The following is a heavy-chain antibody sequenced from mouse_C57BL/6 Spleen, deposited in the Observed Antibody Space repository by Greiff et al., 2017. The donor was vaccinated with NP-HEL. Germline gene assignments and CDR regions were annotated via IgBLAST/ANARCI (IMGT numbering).Heavy chain of an antibody. V-gene: IGHV1-52*01. CDR2: IDPSDSET. Sequence: VQLQQPGAELVRPGSSVKLSCKASGYTFTSYWMHWVKQRPIQGLEWIGNIDPSDSETHYNQKFKDKATLTVDKSSSTAYMQLSSLTSADSAVYYCARQHDGYPHWYFDVWGTGTTVTVSS. J-gene: IGHJ1*03. CDR3: ARQHDGYPHWYFDV. CDR1: GYTFTSYW. D-gene: IGHD2-3*01.